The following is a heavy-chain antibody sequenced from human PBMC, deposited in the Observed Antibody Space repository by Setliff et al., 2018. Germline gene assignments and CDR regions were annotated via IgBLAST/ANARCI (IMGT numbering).Heavy chain of an antibody. D-gene: IGHD2-2*01. V-gene: IGHV4-59*11. CDR1: FFSLISHY. Sequence: LSLPFPFSFFSLISHYGSWIRQPPGKGLEWIGYIHDSGTTNYNPSLKSRVTLSLDTAKNQFSLELRAVTAADTAVYYCARGIGGYCSSMSCSNESWPWGQGTLVTVSS. CDR2: IHDSGTT. CDR3: ARGIGGYCSSMSCSNESWP. J-gene: IGHJ5*02.